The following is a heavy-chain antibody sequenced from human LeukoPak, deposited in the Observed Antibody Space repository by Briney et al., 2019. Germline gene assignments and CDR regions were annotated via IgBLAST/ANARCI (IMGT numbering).Heavy chain of an antibody. CDR1: GFTFSSYS. J-gene: IGHJ4*02. CDR3: ARDSGDYYFDY. D-gene: IGHD5-12*01. V-gene: IGHV3-21*01. CDR2: ISSSSYI. Sequence: GGSLRLSCAASGFTFSSYSMNWVRQAPGKGLEWVSSISSSSYIYYADSVKGRFTISRDNAKNSLYLQMNSLRAEDTAVYYCARDSGDYYFDYWGQGTLVTVSS.